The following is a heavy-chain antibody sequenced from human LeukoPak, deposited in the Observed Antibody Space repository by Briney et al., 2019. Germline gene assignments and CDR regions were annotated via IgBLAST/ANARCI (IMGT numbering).Heavy chain of an antibody. D-gene: IGHD2-15*01. V-gene: IGHV3-30*02. Sequence: GGSLRLSCAASGFIFRSFGMHWVRQAPGKGLEWVAFIQDDESNKFYADSVKGRFTISRDNSKNTLFLQMNSLRPEDTALYYCAKQMVERPHYYYMDVWGKGTTVTVSS. CDR3: AKQMVERPHYYYMDV. J-gene: IGHJ6*03. CDR1: GFIFRSFG. CDR2: IQDDESNK.